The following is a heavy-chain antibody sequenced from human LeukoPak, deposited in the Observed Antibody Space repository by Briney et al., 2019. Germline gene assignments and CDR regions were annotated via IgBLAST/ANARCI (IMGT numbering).Heavy chain of an antibody. J-gene: IGHJ4*02. Sequence: PGGSLRLSCAASGLTFSSYGMSWVRQAPGKGLEWVSSISSSISNVYYADSLKGRFTISRDNSKNTLYLQMNSLRAEDTAVYYCARGGDYFDYWGQGTLVTVSS. CDR2: ISSSISNV. V-gene: IGHV3-21*01. CDR3: ARGGDYFDY. CDR1: GLTFSSYG. D-gene: IGHD3-16*01.